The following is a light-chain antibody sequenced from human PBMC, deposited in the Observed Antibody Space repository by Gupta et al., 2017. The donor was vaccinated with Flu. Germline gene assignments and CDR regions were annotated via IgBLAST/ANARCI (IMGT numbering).Light chain of an antibody. CDR2: GKN. CDR3: NARDSSSSHCV. CDR1: SLRSYY. Sequence: SSELTQDPAVSVALGQTVRITCRGASLRSYYASWYQQKSGQAPLLVIYGKNNRPSGIPARLSGSSSGETASLIITGAAAEDDADYYCNARDSSSSHCVFGGGTKLTVL. J-gene: IGLJ3*02. V-gene: IGLV3-19*01.